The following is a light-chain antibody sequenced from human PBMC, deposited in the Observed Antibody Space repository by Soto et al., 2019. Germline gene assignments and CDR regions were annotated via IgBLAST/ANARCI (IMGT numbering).Light chain of an antibody. CDR3: QQYGSSQGT. Sequence: EIVLTQSPGTLSLSPGERATLSCRASQSVSSSYLAWYQQKPGQAPRLLIYGASSRATGIPDRFSGSGSGTDFTLTISRLEPEDFAVYYWQQYGSSQGTFGQGTKVDIK. J-gene: IGKJ1*01. CDR2: GAS. V-gene: IGKV3-20*01. CDR1: QSVSSSY.